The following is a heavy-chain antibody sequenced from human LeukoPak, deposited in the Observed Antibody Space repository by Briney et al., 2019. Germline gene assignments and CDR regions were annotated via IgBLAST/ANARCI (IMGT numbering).Heavy chain of an antibody. CDR1: VGTFSSYA. D-gene: IGHD6-13*01. V-gene: IGHV1-69*05. CDR2: IIPIFGTA. CDR3: ARDQEAAAGREVIYY. J-gene: IGHJ4*02. Sequence: SVKVSCKASVGTFSSYAISWVRQAPGQGLEWMGRIIPIFGTANYAQKFQGRVTITTDESTSTAYMELSSLRSEDTAVYYCARDQEAAAGREVIYYWGPGTLVTVSS.